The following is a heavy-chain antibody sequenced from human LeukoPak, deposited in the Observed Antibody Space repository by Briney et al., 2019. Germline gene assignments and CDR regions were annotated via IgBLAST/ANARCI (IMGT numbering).Heavy chain of an antibody. CDR1: GGSSSGYY. CDR3: ARGSYPWELGDFDY. CDR2: INHSGST. V-gene: IGHV4-34*01. J-gene: IGHJ4*02. Sequence: KASETLSLTCAVYGGSSSGYYWSWIRQPPGKGLEWIGEINHSGSTNYNPSLKSRVTISVDTSKNQFSLKLSSVTAADTAVYYCARGSYPWELGDFDYWGRGTLVTVSS. D-gene: IGHD1-26*01.